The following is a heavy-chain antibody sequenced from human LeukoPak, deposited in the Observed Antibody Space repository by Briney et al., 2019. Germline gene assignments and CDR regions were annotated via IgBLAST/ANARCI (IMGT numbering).Heavy chain of an antibody. Sequence: SETLSLTCAVYGGSFSGYYWSWIRQPPGKGLEWIGEINHSGCTNYNPSLKSRVTISVDTSKNQFSLKPSSVTAADTAVYYCARCRGYSYGRSFDYWGQGTLVTVSS. CDR3: ARCRGYSYGRSFDY. J-gene: IGHJ4*02. CDR1: GGSFSGYY. D-gene: IGHD5-18*01. CDR2: INHSGCT. V-gene: IGHV4-34*01.